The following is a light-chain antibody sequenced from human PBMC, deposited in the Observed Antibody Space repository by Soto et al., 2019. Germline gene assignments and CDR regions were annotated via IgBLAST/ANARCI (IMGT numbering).Light chain of an antibody. CDR2: DVS. CDR1: SSDVGGYNY. V-gene: IGLV2-14*01. J-gene: IGLJ2*01. CDR3: SSYTSSSTPVV. Sequence: QSVLTQPASVSGSPGQSITISCTGTSSDVGGYNYVSWYQQHPGKAPKLMIYDVSNRPSGVSNRFSGSKSGNTASLTISGIQAEDEADYYCSSYTSSSTPVVFGGGTKLTV.